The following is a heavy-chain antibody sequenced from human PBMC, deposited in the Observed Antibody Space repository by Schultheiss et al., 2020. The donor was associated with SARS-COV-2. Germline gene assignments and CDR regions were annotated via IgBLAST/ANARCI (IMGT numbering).Heavy chain of an antibody. CDR2: ISSSISYI. Sequence: GGSLRLSCAASGFTFSSYSMNWVRQAPGKGLEWVSSISSSISYIYYADSVKGRFTISRDNAKNSLYLQMNSLRAEDTAVYYCARAGSYSGYYYYMDVWGKGTTVTVAS. CDR3: ARAGSYSGYYYYMDV. CDR1: GFTFSSYS. D-gene: IGHD1-26*01. V-gene: IGHV3-21*01. J-gene: IGHJ6*03.